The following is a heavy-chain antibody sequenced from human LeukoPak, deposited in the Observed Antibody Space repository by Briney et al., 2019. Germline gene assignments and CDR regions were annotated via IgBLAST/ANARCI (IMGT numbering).Heavy chain of an antibody. Sequence: SETLSLTCTVSGGSISSGDYYWSWIRQPPGKGLEWIGYIYYSRSTYYNPSFKSRVTISVDTSKNQFSLKLSSVTAADTAVYYCARDPAYGGNPGFDYWGQGTLVTVSS. D-gene: IGHD4-23*01. CDR1: GGSISSGDYY. CDR2: IYYSRST. J-gene: IGHJ4*02. V-gene: IGHV4-30-4*08. CDR3: ARDPAYGGNPGFDY.